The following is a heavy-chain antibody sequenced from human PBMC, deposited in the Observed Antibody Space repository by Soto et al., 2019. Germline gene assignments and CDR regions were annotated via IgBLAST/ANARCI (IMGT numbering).Heavy chain of an antibody. CDR2: IYYSGST. V-gene: IGHV4-59*01. J-gene: IGHJ6*02. Sequence: KTSETLSLTCTVSGGSISSYYWSWIRQPPGKGLEWIGYIYYSGSTNYNPSLKSRVTISVDTSKNQFSLKLSSVTAADTAVYYCARENYAANGHYYYGMDVWGQGTTVTVSS. CDR3: ARENYAANGHYYYGMDV. D-gene: IGHD3-16*01. CDR1: GGSISSYY.